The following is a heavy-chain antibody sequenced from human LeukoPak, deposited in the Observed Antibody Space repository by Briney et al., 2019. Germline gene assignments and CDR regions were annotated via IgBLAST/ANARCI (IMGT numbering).Heavy chain of an antibody. CDR3: AKDRGRIAVAGSDY. CDR1: GFTFSSYA. CDR2: ISGSGGST. V-gene: IGHV3-23*01. Sequence: GGSLRLSCVASGFTFSSYAMSWVRQAPGKGLEWVSAISGSGGSTYYADSVKGRFTISRDNSKNTLYLQVNSLRAEDTAVYYCAKDRGRIAVAGSDYWGQGTLVTVSS. J-gene: IGHJ4*02. D-gene: IGHD6-19*01.